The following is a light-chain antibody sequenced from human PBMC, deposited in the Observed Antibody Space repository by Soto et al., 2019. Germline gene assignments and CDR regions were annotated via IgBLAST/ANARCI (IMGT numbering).Light chain of an antibody. Sequence: EIVLTQSPGTLSLSPGERGTLLCRASQSVSRRYLAWYQQKPGQAPRLLIYGASNRATGIPDRFSGSGSGTDFTLTISRLEPEDFAVYYCQQYESSPPITFGQGTRLEIK. CDR3: QQYESSPPIT. J-gene: IGKJ5*01. V-gene: IGKV3-20*01. CDR2: GAS. CDR1: QSVSRRY.